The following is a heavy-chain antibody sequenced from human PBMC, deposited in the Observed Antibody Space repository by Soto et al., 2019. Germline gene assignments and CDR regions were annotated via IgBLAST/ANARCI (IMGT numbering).Heavy chain of an antibody. CDR2: IYSGGST. J-gene: IGHJ6*03. CDR1: GFTVSSNY. D-gene: IGHD6-13*01. V-gene: IGHV3-53*04. Sequence: GGSLRLSCAASGFTVSSNYMSWVRQAPGKGLEWVSVIYSGGSTYYADSVKGRFTISRHNSKNTLYLQMNSLRAEDTAVYYCARGYRDVGSSSWYMDVWGKGTTVTVSS. CDR3: ARGYRDVGSSSWYMDV.